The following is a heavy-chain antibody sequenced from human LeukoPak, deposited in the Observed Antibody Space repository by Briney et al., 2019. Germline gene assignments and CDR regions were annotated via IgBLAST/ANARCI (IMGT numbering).Heavy chain of an antibody. J-gene: IGHJ3*02. D-gene: IGHD5-12*01. CDR2: IYHSGST. Sequence: PSETLSLTCAVSGGSISSGGYSWSWIQQPPGKGLEWIGYIYHSGSTYYNPSLKSRVTISVDRSKNQFSLELSSVTAADTAVYYCARGGYSGYESDDDAFDIWGQGTMVTVSS. V-gene: IGHV4-30-2*01. CDR1: GGSISSGGYS. CDR3: ARGGYSGYESDDDAFDI.